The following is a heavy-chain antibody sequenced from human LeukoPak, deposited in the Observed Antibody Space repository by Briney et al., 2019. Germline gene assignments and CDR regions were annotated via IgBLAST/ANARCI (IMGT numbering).Heavy chain of an antibody. Sequence: GFLRLSCAASGFTFSSYSMNWVRQAPGKGLEWVSYISSSSSTIYYADSVKGRFTISRDNAKNSLYLQMNSLRAEDTAVYYCARDIVGAKAFDIWGQGTMVTVSS. CDR1: GFTFSSYS. V-gene: IGHV3-48*01. CDR2: ISSSSSTI. J-gene: IGHJ3*02. D-gene: IGHD1-26*01. CDR3: ARDIVGAKAFDI.